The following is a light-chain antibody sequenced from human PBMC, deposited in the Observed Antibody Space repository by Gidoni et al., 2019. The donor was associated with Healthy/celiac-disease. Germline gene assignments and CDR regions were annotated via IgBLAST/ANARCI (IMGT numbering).Light chain of an antibody. Sequence: DIQLTQSPSFLSASVGDRVTITCRASQGISSYLAWFQQEAGKAPKLLIYAAATLQSGVPSRFSGSGSETEFTLTISSLQPEDFATYYCQQLNSYPWTFGQGTKVEIK. V-gene: IGKV1-9*01. CDR2: AAA. CDR1: QGISSY. CDR3: QQLNSYPWT. J-gene: IGKJ1*01.